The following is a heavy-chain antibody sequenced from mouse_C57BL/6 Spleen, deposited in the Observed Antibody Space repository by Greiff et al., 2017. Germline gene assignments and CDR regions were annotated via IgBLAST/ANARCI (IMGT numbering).Heavy chain of an antibody. CDR1: GFTFSSYA. Sequence: EVQVVESGGGLVKPGGSLKLSCAASGFTFSSYAMSWVRQTPEKRLEWVATISDGGSYTYYPDNVKGRFTISRDNAKNNLYLQMSHLKSEDTAMYYCARDGGELLNTGLDYWGQGTTLTVSS. V-gene: IGHV5-4*01. D-gene: IGHD5-1-1*01. J-gene: IGHJ2*01. CDR2: ISDGGSYT. CDR3: ARDGGELLNTGLDY.